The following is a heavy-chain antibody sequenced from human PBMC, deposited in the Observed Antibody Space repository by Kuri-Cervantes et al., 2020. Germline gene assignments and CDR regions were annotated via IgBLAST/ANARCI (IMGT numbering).Heavy chain of an antibody. CDR1: GFTFSSYA. J-gene: IGHJ4*02. Sequence: GESLKISCAASGFTFSSYAMHWVRQAPGKGLEWVAVISYDGSNKYYVDSVKGRFTISRDNSKNTLYLQMNSLRAEDTAVYYCARDYYGPDYWGRGTLVTVSS. V-gene: IGHV3-30-3*01. CDR2: ISYDGSNK. D-gene: IGHD3-10*01. CDR3: ARDYYGPDY.